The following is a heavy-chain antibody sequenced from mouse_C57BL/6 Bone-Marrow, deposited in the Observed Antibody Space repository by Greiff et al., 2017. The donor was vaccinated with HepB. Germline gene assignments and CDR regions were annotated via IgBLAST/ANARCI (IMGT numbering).Heavy chain of an antibody. V-gene: IGHV5-6*02. CDR3: ASLYYSNYLYY. D-gene: IGHD2-5*01. Sequence: DVKLQESGGDLVKPGGSLKLSCAASGFTFSSYGMSWVRQTPDKRLEWVATISSGGSYTYYPDSVKGRFTISRDNAKNTLYLQMSSLKSEDTAMYYCASLYYSNYLYYWGQGTTLTVSS. CDR2: ISSGGSYT. CDR1: GFTFSSYG. J-gene: IGHJ2*01.